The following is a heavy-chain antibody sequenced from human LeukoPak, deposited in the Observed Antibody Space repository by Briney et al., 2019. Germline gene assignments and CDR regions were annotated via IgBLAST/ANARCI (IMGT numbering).Heavy chain of an antibody. CDR3: AKLYSGTRPPDY. J-gene: IGHJ4*02. Sequence: PSETLSLTCTVSGDSIRSSTYYWGWIRQPPGKGLEWIGSIYYSGRTYYNPSLKSRVPISVDTSSNQFSLKLSSVTAADTAVYYCAKLYSGTRPPDYWGQGALVTVSS. CDR2: IYYSGRT. V-gene: IGHV4-39*01. CDR1: GDSIRSSTYY. D-gene: IGHD3-10*01.